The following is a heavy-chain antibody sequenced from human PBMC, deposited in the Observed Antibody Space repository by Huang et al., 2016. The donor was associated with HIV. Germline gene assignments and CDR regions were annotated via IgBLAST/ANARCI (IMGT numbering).Heavy chain of an antibody. J-gene: IGHJ1*01. CDR3: VRTGVAVADDPEYFQS. D-gene: IGHD6-19*01. V-gene: IGHV4-39*01. CDR1: GGSIISHSYY. CDR2: MYYNGDT. Sequence: QMYLQESGPGLVQPSETLSLTCTVSGGSIISHSYYWAWVRQAPRTSLEGLGSMYYNGDTHDNPSLKTRLTLSADRSKKKFFLKWKSVTAADTGLYFCVRTGVAVADDPEYFQSWGQAARVTVSS.